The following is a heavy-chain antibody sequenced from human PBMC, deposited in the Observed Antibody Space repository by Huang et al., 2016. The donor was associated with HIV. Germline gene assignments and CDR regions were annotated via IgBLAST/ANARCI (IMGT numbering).Heavy chain of an antibody. CDR3: ARQGVGDFVVEPTGLGAFDI. V-gene: IGHV5-51*01. CDR2: HDPGDSDT. D-gene: IGHD2-2*01. J-gene: IGHJ3*02. CDR1: GYTFNGYW. Sequence: EVQLVQSGAVVKKPGESLKISCKGSGYTFNGYWIGWVRQMPGKGLEWSGIHDPGDSDTTYSPFFQGQCTISADKAIITAYLQWSGLKASDTAMYYCARQGVGDFVVEPTGLGAFDIWGQGTMVTVSS.